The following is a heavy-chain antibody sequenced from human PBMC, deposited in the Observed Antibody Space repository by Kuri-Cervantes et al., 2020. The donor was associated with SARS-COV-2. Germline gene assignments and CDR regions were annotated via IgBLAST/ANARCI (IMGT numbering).Heavy chain of an antibody. CDR3: ARAGVQEDDILTGPHIRPYYYYGMDV. CDR2: INHSGST. CDR1: GGSFSXXY. J-gene: IGHJ6*02. Sequence: SETXSXXCXVYGGSFSXXYXSWIRQPPGKGLEWIREINHSGSTNYNPSLKSRVTVSVDTSKNQFSLKLSSVTAADTAVYYCARAGVQEDDILTGPHIRPYYYYGMDVWGQGTTVTVSS. D-gene: IGHD3-9*01. V-gene: IGHV4-34*01.